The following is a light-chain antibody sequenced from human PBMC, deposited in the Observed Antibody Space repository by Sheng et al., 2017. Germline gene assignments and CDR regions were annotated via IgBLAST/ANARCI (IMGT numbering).Light chain of an antibody. CDR3: QPYKRWPPFT. J-gene: IGKJ3*01. CDR1: QSVGSS. CDR2: DAS. Sequence: EIVMTQSPATLSASPGERATLSCRASQSVGSSLAWYQQKPGQPPRLLIYDASTRATGIPARFSGSGSGTESTLTISSLQSADFAVYYCQPYKRWPPFTFGPGTKVDF. V-gene: IGKV3D-15*01.